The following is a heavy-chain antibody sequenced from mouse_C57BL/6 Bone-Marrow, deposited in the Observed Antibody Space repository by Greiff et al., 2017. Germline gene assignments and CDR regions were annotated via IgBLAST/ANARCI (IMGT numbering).Heavy chain of an antibody. CDR1: GFTFSDYG. D-gene: IGHD1-1*01. Sequence: EVKLMESGGGLVKPGGSLKLSCAASGFTFSDYGMHWVRQAPEKGLEWVAYISSGSSTIYYADTVKGRFTISRDNAKNTLFLQMTSLRSEDTALYYCARDTTVHWGQGTTLTVSS. J-gene: IGHJ2*01. CDR3: ARDTTVH. CDR2: ISSGSSTI. V-gene: IGHV5-17*01.